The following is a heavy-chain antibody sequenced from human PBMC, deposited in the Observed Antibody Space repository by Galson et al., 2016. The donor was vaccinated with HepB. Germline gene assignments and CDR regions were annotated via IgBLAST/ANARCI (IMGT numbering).Heavy chain of an antibody. CDR3: ARGEDTVVRGATAAY. D-gene: IGHD3-10*01. CDR1: RFTFPNYW. Sequence: SLRLSCAASRFTFPNYWLHWVRQAQGKGLVWVSRFNNDGSTTTYADSVKGRFTISRDNAKNTLYLQMNSLMAEDTALYYWARGEDTVVRGATAAYWGQGTLVTFSA. CDR2: FNNDGSTT. V-gene: IGHV3-74*01. J-gene: IGHJ4*02.